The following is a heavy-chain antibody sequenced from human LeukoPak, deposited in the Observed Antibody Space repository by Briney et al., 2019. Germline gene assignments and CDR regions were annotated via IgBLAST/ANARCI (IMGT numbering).Heavy chain of an antibody. J-gene: IGHJ6*03. Sequence: PGGSLRLSCAASGFTFSGSAMHWVRQASGKGLEWVGRIRSKANSYATAYAASVKGRFTISRDDSKSTAYLQMNSLKTEDTAVYYCTRPPRDIVVAPAAMGALGYYYMDVWGKGTTVTVSS. CDR1: GFTFSGSA. CDR3: TRPPRDIVVAPAAMGALGYYYMDV. V-gene: IGHV3-73*01. D-gene: IGHD2-2*01. CDR2: IRSKANSYAT.